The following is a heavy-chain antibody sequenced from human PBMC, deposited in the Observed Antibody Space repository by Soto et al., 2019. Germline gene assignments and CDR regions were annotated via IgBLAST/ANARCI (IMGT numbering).Heavy chain of an antibody. Sequence: SETLSLTCTVSGGSISSGFFYWSWIRQHPGKGLEWIGYIYYSGTTYYNPSLKSRLTISVDTPKNQFSLDLSSVTAADTAVYYCARDRSGYSSIDYWGQGTLVTVSS. CDR2: IYYSGTT. CDR1: GGSISSGFFY. V-gene: IGHV4-31*03. CDR3: ARDRSGYSSIDY. J-gene: IGHJ4*02. D-gene: IGHD3-3*01.